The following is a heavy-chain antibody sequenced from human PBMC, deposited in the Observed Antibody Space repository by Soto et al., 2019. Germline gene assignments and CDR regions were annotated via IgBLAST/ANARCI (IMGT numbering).Heavy chain of an antibody. CDR3: ARGGSMIRGRNFFDA. Sequence: SETLSLTCAVYGGSFSGYYWSWIRQPPGKGLEWIGNYFDGGRTMYNPSLKSRVTISVDASKNLFSLELSSVTAADTSVYHCARGGSMIRGRNFFDAWGQGVPVTVSS. CDR1: GGSFSGYY. D-gene: IGHD3-10*01. J-gene: IGHJ4*02. V-gene: IGHV4-34*01. CDR2: YFDGGRT.